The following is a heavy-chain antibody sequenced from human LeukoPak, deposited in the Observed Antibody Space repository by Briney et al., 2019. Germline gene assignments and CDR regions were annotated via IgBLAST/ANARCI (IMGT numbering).Heavy chain of an antibody. V-gene: IGHV4-4*07. CDR2: IFSSGST. Sequence: SETLSLTCTVSGGSMSGYYWSWIRQPAGMGLEWIGRIFSSGSTNYNPSLKSRVSMAVDTPKNQFSLDLNSAIAADTAMYYCARGINIGDSRFFDPWGQGILVTVSS. CDR1: GGSMSGYY. D-gene: IGHD6-13*01. J-gene: IGHJ5*02. CDR3: ARGINIGDSRFFDP.